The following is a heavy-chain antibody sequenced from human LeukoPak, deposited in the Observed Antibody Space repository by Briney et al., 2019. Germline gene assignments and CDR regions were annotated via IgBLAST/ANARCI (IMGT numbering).Heavy chain of an antibody. V-gene: IGHV3-7*03. CDR2: IKQDGSEE. Sequence: PGGSLRLSCVASGFTISSYWMHWVRQAPGKGLEWVANIKQDGSEEYYVDSVKGRFTISRDNFKNALYLQMNSLRVEDTAVYYCAIDPNWGTHSWGQGVLVTVSS. D-gene: IGHD7-27*01. CDR1: GFTISSYW. J-gene: IGHJ4*02. CDR3: AIDPNWGTHS.